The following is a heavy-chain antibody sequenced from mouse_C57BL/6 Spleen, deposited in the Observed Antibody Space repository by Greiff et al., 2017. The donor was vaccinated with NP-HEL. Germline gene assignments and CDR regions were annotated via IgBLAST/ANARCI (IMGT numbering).Heavy chain of an antibody. CDR1: GFTFSSYA. V-gene: IGHV5-4*03. D-gene: IGHD1-1*01. CDR2: ISDGGSYT. CDR3: AGSYYYGSRFDY. Sequence: EVMLVESGGGLVKPGGSLKLSCAASGFTFSSYAMSWVRQTPEKRLEWVATISDGGSYTYYPDNVKGRFTISRDNAKNNLYLQMSHLKSEDTAMYYCAGSYYYGSRFDYWGQGTTLTVSS. J-gene: IGHJ2*01.